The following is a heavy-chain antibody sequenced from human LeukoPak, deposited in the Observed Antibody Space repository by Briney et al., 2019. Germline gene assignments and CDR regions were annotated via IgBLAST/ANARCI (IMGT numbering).Heavy chain of an antibody. V-gene: IGHV4-59*08. J-gene: IGHJ2*01. D-gene: IGHD3-10*01. Sequence: SGTLSLTCTVSGGSISSYYWSWIRQPPGKGLEWIGYIYYSGSTNYNPSLKSRVTISVDTSKNQFSLKLSSVTAADTAVYYCARPYGSGSSLSYFDLWGRGTLVTVSS. CDR3: ARPYGSGSSLSYFDL. CDR2: IYYSGST. CDR1: GGSISSYY.